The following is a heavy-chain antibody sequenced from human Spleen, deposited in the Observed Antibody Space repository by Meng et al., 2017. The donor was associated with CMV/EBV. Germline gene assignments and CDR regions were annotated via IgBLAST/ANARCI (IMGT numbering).Heavy chain of an antibody. CDR1: GFIFRTYG. V-gene: IGHV3-48*04. J-gene: IGHJ4*02. Sequence: GGSLRLSCAASGFIFRTYGIHWVRQAPGKGLEWVSYISSSGSTIYYADSVKGRFTISRDNAKNSLYLQMNSLRAEDTAVYYCARTTMVRGTPRHPIDYWGQGTLVTVPQ. CDR3: ARTTMVRGTPRHPIDY. CDR2: ISSSGSTI. D-gene: IGHD3-10*01.